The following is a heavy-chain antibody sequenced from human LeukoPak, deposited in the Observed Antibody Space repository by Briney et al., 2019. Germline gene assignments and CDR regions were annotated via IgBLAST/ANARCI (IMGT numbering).Heavy chain of an antibody. CDR2: IRYDGSNK. CDR1: GFTFSSYG. D-gene: IGHD4-17*01. Sequence: GGSLRLSCAASGFTFSSYGMHWVRQAPGKGLEWVAFIRYDGSNKYYADSVKGRFTISRDNSKNTLYLQMNSLRAEDTAVYYCAKAIHPFLYGDYGDYWGQGTLVTVSS. V-gene: IGHV3-30*02. J-gene: IGHJ4*02. CDR3: AKAIHPFLYGDYGDY.